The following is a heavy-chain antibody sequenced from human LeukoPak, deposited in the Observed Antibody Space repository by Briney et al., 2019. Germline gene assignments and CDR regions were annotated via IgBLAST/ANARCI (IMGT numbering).Heavy chain of an antibody. D-gene: IGHD4-17*01. J-gene: IGHJ4*02. V-gene: IGHV4-4*07. CDR3: AKEYGDLDY. CDR1: GGSISGFY. Sequence: PSETLSLTCTVSGGSISGFYWSWIRQPAGKGLEWIGRINPSGGTNYNPSLKSRVTMSTDTSSNKFSLNLRSVTAADTAVYYCAKEYGDLDYWGRGTLVTVSS. CDR2: INPSGGT.